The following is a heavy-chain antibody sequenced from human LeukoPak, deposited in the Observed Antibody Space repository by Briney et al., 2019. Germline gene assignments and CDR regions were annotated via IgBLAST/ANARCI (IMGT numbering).Heavy chain of an antibody. CDR1: GGSISSYY. V-gene: IGHV4-59*08. D-gene: IGHD2/OR15-2a*01. Sequence: MASETLSLTCTVSGGSISSYYWSWIRQPPGKGLEWIAYISDIGSINYNPSLKSRVTISLETSKNQFSLKLSSVTAADTAVYYCAGHHPRNTVDFWGQGTLVTVSS. J-gene: IGHJ4*02. CDR3: AGHHPRNTVDF. CDR2: ISDIGSI.